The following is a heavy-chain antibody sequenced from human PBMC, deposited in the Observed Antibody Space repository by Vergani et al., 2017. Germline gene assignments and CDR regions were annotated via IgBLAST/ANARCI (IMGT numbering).Heavy chain of an antibody. CDR3: ASISALPYYYYYMDV. CDR1: GGTFSSYA. V-gene: IGHV1-69*01. Sequence: QVQLVQSGAEVKKPGSSVKVSCKASGGTFSSYAISWVRQAPGQGLEWMGGIIPIFGTANYAQKFQGRVTITADESTSTAYMGLSSLRSEDTAVYYCASISALPYYYYYMDVWSKGTTVTVSS. CDR2: IIPIFGTA. J-gene: IGHJ6*03. D-gene: IGHD2-21*01.